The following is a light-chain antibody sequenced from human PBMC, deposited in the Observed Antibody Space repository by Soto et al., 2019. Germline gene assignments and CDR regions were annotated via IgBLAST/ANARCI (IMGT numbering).Light chain of an antibody. CDR3: QQYNTYPLT. J-gene: IGKJ4*01. CDR1: QSISTW. Sequence: DIQMTQSPSTLSASVGDRVTITCRASQSISTWLAWYQQKPGKAPKLLIYKASSLESGVPSRFSGSGSGTEFTRNISGLQSDDFAAYYWQQYNTYPLTFAGGTTVEIK. V-gene: IGKV1-5*03. CDR2: KAS.